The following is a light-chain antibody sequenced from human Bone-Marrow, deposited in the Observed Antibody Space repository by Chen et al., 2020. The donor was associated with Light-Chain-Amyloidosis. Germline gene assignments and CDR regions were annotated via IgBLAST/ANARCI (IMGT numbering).Light chain of an antibody. CDR3: QSADSSGTYEVI. V-gene: IGLV3-25*03. J-gene: IGLJ2*01. Sequence: SYALTPPPSVSVSPGQTASIPCSGDDLPTKYAYWYQQKPGQAPVLVIHRDTERPSGVSERFSGSSSGTTATLTISGVQEEDEADYHCQSADSSGTYEVIFGGGTKLTVL. CDR1: DLPTKY. CDR2: RDT.